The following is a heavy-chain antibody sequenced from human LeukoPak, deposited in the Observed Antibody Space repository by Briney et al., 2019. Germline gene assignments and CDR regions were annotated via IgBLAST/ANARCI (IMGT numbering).Heavy chain of an antibody. J-gene: IGHJ4*02. CDR1: GFTFSNYG. Sequence: PGRSLRLSCTASGFTFSNYGMHWVRQAPGKGLEWVAVISYDGSNESYADSVKGRFTISRDNSKNTLFLQMNSLRPEDTAVYHCAKVALFSGYYPPFDYWGQGTLVTVSS. CDR3: AKVALFSGYYPPFDY. CDR2: ISYDGSNE. D-gene: IGHD3-22*01. V-gene: IGHV3-30*18.